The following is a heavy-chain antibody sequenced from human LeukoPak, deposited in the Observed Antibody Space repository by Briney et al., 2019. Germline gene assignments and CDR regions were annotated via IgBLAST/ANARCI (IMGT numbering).Heavy chain of an antibody. CDR1: GFTFSSYA. CDR3: AKDLGRYRNNYFDY. Sequence: GGSLILSCAASGFTFSSYAMSWVRQAPEKGLEWVSTISGSGGGTYYADSVKGRFTISRDDSKNTLYLQMNSLRAEDTAVYYCAKDLGRYRNNYFDYWGQGSPVTVSS. CDR2: ISGSGGGT. J-gene: IGHJ4*02. V-gene: IGHV3-23*01. D-gene: IGHD1-26*01.